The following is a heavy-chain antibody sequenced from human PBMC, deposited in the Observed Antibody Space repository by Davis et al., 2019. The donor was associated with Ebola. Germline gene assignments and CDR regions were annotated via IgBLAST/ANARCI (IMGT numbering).Heavy chain of an antibody. D-gene: IGHD1-1*01. Sequence: GESLKISCKGSGYSFTSYWIGWVRQMPGKGLEWMGIIYPGDSDTRYSPSFQGQVTISADKSISTAYLQWSSLKASDTAMYYCARADNRNYYYYYGMDVWGQGTTVTVSS. CDR2: IYPGDSDT. J-gene: IGHJ6*02. CDR3: ARADNRNYYYYYGMDV. CDR1: GYSFTSYW. V-gene: IGHV5-51*01.